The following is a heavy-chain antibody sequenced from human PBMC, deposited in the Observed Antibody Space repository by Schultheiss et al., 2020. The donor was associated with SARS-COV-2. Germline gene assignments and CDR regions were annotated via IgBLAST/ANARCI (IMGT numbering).Heavy chain of an antibody. CDR3: AREVLNYYDSSGSNAFDI. CDR2: IYYSGST. V-gene: IGHV4-59*12. J-gene: IGHJ3*02. CDR1: GGSISSYY. D-gene: IGHD3-22*01. Sequence: SETLSLTCTVSGGSISSYYWSWIRQPPGKGLEWIGYIYYSGSTYYNPSLKSRVTISVDTSKNQFSLKLSSVTAADTAVYYCAREVLNYYDSSGSNAFDIWGQGTMVTVSS.